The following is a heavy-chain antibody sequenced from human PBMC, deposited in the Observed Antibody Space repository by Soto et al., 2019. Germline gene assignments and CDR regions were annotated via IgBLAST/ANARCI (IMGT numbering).Heavy chain of an antibody. D-gene: IGHD3-16*01. V-gene: IGHV4-39*01. Sequence: SSETLSLTCTVSGGSISSSSYYWGWIRQPPGKGLEWIGSIYYSGYTYYKPSHKSQGTISVDTSKNQFSLKLSSVTAADTAVYYCARHNGPLYVGYYYDMDVWGQGTTVTVS. CDR2: IYYSGYT. J-gene: IGHJ6*02. CDR3: ARHNGPLYVGYYYDMDV. CDR1: GGSISSSSYY.